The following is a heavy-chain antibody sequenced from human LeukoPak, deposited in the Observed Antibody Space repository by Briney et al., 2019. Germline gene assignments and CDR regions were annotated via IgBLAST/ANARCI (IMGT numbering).Heavy chain of an antibody. CDR3: AEEPWGSGWSSFDY. CDR2: ISGSGGST. J-gene: IGHJ4*02. D-gene: IGHD6-19*01. CDR1: GFTVSSNY. Sequence: PGGSLRLSCAASGFTVSSNYMSWVRQAPGKGLEWVSAISGSGGSTYYADSVKGRFTISRDNSKNTLYLQMNSLRAEDTAVYYCAEEPWGSGWSSFDYWGQGTLVTVSS. V-gene: IGHV3-23*01.